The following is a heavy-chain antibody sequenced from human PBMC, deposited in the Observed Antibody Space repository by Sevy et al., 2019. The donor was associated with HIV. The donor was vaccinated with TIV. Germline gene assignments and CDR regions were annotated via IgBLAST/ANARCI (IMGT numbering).Heavy chain of an antibody. Sequence: SETLSLTCTVSAGSISSSYYWSWIRLLPGKGLEWIGYFYYSGSIYYNPSLKSRVTISIDTSKNQFSLKLSSVTAAHTAVYYCARNDYSDYYFDYWGQRSLVPVSS. CDR1: AGSISSSYY. V-gene: IGHV4-31*03. J-gene: IGHJ4*02. D-gene: IGHD4-17*01. CDR3: ARNDYSDYYFDY. CDR2: FYYSGSI.